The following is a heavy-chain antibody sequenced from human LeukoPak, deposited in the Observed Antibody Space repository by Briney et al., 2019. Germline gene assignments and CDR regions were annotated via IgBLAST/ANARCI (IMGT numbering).Heavy chain of an antibody. V-gene: IGHV3-66*01. CDR3: ARGPRGLLWFGELFLGDI. J-gene: IGHJ3*02. Sequence: GGSLRLSCAASGFTFGHHGMHWVRQAPGKGLEWVSVIYSGGSTYYADSVKGRFTISRDNSKNTLYLQMNSLRAEDTAVYYCARGPRGLLWFGELFLGDIWGQGTMVTVSS. CDR1: GFTFGHHG. D-gene: IGHD3-10*01. CDR2: IYSGGST.